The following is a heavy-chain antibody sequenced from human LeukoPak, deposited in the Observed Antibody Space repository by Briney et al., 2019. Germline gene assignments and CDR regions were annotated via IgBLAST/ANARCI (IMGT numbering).Heavy chain of an antibody. CDR2: ISSSSSYI. D-gene: IGHD6-19*01. Sequence: GGSLRLSCAASGFTFSSYSMNWVRQAPGKGLEWVSSISSSSSYIYYADSVKGRFTISRDNAKNSLYLQMNSLRAEDTAVYYCAKTSTVAGTDAFDIWGQGTMVTVSA. CDR1: GFTFSSYS. CDR3: AKTSTVAGTDAFDI. V-gene: IGHV3-21*01. J-gene: IGHJ3*02.